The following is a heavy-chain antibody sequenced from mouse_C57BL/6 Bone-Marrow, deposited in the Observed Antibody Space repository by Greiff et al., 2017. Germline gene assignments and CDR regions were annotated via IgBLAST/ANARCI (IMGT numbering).Heavy chain of an antibody. D-gene: IGHD2-4*01. CDR3: ARNYYDYSWFAY. J-gene: IGHJ3*01. V-gene: IGHV1-54*01. CDR1: GYAFTNYL. Sequence: VQLQQSGAELVRPGTSVKVSCKASGYAFTNYLIEWVKQRPGQGLEWIGVINPGSGGTNYNEKFKGKATLTADKSSSTAYMQLSSLTSEDSAVYFCARNYYDYSWFAYWGQGTLVTVSA. CDR2: INPGSGGT.